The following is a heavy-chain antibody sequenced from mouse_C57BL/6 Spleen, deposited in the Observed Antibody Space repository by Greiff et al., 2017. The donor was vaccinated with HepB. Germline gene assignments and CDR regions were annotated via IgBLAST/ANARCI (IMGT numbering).Heavy chain of an antibody. CDR2: INPSSGYT. V-gene: IGHV1-7*01. J-gene: IGHJ4*01. D-gene: IGHD2-1*01. CDR1: GYTFTSYW. Sequence: VQLQQSGAELAKPGASVKLSCKASGYTFTSYWMHWVKQRPGQGLEWIGYINPSSGYTKYNQKFKDKATLTAGKSSSTAYMQRSRLTYEASAVYYWARSGCNDAYAMDYWGQGASVTVSS. CDR3: ARSGCNDAYAMDY.